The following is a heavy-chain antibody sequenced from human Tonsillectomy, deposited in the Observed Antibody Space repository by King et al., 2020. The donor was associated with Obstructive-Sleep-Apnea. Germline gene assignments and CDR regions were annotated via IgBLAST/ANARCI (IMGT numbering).Heavy chain of an antibody. Sequence: QLVQSGAEVKKPGASVKVSCKASVYTFTSYGISWVRQDPGHGLDRMGWISAHNGNTNYAQKLQGRVTMTTDTYTSTAYMELRSLSSDDTAVYYCARDAPYYYDSSGSPYWGQGTLVTVSS. CDR1: VYTFTSYG. J-gene: IGHJ4*02. CDR2: ISAHNGNT. V-gene: IGHV1-18*04. D-gene: IGHD3-22*01. CDR3: ARDAPYYYDSSGSPY.